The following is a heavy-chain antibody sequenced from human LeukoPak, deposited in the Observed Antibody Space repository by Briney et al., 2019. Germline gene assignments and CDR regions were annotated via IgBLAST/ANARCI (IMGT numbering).Heavy chain of an antibody. Sequence: PGGSLRLSCAASGFTFSSYGMHWVRQAPGKGLEWVAVISYDASNENYADSVKGRFTISRDNSKNTLYLQMNSLRTEDTAIYYCAKDTFYHDSSGYYTFDYWGRGTLVTVSS. D-gene: IGHD3-22*01. CDR1: GFTFSSYG. CDR3: AKDTFYHDSSGYYTFDY. V-gene: IGHV3-30*18. J-gene: IGHJ4*02. CDR2: ISYDASNE.